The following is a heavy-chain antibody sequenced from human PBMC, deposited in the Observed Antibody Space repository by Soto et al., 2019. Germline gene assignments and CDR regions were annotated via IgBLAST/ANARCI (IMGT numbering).Heavy chain of an antibody. CDR1: GLTFNTYA. Sequence: EVQLLESGGGWVKPGGSLRLSCAASGLTFNTYAMSWVRQAPGKGLEWVSVISGSGGNIWYADSVKDRFTISRDNSKNTLYLQMSSLRAEDTAVYYCARDGGPVVITFDFWGHGTLVTVSS. D-gene: IGHD3-22*01. J-gene: IGHJ4*01. CDR2: ISGSGGNI. V-gene: IGHV3-23*01. CDR3: ARDGGPVVITFDF.